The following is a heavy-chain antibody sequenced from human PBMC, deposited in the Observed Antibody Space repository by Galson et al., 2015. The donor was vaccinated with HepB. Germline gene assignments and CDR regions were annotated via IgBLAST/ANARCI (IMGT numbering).Heavy chain of an antibody. CDR1: GTYISSSSFY. Sequence: ETLSLTCTVSGTYISSSSFYWGWVRQPPGKGLEWIGTIYYTGTTFYNPSLNSRVTISVNTSNNQFSRELISVTAADTAVYYCARRQAVAGRRFDYWGQGILVTVSS. D-gene: IGHD6-19*01. CDR2: IYYTGTT. J-gene: IGHJ4*01. CDR3: ARRQAVAGRRFDY. V-gene: IGHV4-39*01.